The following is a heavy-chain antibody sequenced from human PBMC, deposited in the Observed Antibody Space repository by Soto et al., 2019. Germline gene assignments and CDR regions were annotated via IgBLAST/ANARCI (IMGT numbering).Heavy chain of an antibody. D-gene: IGHD6-13*01. J-gene: IGHJ5*02. CDR3: ARALYSRPKPSWFDP. CDR1: GGSISSGGYY. CDR2: IYYSGGT. Sequence: QVQLQESGPGLVKPSQTLSLTCTVSGGSISSGGYYWSWIRQHPGKGLEWIGYIYYSGGTSYNPSLTSRVTISVDTSKNQFSLKLSSVTAADTAVYYCARALYSRPKPSWFDPWGQGTLVTVSS. V-gene: IGHV4-31*03.